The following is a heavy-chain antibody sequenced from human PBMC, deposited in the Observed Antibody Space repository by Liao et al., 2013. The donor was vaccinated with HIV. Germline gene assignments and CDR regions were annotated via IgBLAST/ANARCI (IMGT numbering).Heavy chain of an antibody. CDR3: ARERGFLDY. CDR1: GGSISSYS. CDR2: ISTSGGA. V-gene: IGHV4-4*07. Sequence: VQLQESGPRLAKASETLSLTCTVSGGSISSYSWSWIRQPAGKGLEWIGRISTSGGANYSPSLKSRVTLSLDTSKNQFSLNLNSVTAADTAVYYCARERGFLDYWGQGTLVIVSS. D-gene: IGHD3-10*01. J-gene: IGHJ4*02.